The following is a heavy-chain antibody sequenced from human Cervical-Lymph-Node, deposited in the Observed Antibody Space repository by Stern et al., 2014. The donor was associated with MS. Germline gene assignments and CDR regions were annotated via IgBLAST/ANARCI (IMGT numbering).Heavy chain of an antibody. Sequence: QVTLKESGPTLVKPTQTLTLTCSFSGFSFSTSRVGVGWIRQPPGKALEWLALIYWDNDKRYSPSLKSRLTITKDTSANQVVLRMTNMDRVDTGTYYCVHTYYYDSSDHYIGGYYFDYWGQGTLVTVSS. V-gene: IGHV2-5*02. D-gene: IGHD3-22*01. CDR3: VHTYYYDSSDHYIGGYYFDY. CDR1: GFSFSTSRVG. CDR2: IYWDNDK. J-gene: IGHJ4*02.